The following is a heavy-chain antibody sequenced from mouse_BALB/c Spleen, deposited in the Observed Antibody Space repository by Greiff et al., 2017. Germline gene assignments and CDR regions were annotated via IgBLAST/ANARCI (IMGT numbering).Heavy chain of an antibody. V-gene: IGHV5-6-5*01. Sequence: EVQLVESGGGLVKPGGSLKLSCAASGFTFSSYAMSWVRQTPEKRLEWVASISSGGSTYYPDSVKGRFTISRDNARNILYLQMSSLRSEDTAMYYCAREGLRYYFDYWGQGTTLTVSS. CDR2: ISSGGST. J-gene: IGHJ2*01. CDR1: GFTFSSYA. D-gene: IGHD3-1*01. CDR3: AREGLRYYFDY.